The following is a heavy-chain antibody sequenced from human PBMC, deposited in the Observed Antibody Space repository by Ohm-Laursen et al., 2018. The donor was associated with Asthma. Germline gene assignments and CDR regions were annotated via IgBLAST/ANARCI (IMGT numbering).Heavy chain of an antibody. CDR2: LFPDGRRT. CDR1: GFIFSDYF. V-gene: IGHV3-74*01. CDR3: ARGNVEGLL. Sequence: SLRLSCSASGFIFSDYFMHWVRQRPGEGLVWISHLFPDGRRTNYADSVRGRFTISRDDAQNTVYLQMHSLRVDDTAVYFCARGNVEGLLWGQGPLVTVSS. J-gene: IGHJ4*02.